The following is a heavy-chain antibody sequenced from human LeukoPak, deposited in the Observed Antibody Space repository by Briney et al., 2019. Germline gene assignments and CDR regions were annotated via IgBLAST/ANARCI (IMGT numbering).Heavy chain of an antibody. CDR1: GFTFSSSA. J-gene: IGHJ6*02. Sequence: PGGSLRPSCAASGFTFSSSAMSWVRQVPGKGLEWVSGISASGGSTSYADSVRGRFTISRDNSKNTLYLQMNSLRAEDTAVYYCARDSHYYGMDVWGQGTTVTVSS. CDR2: ISASGGST. V-gene: IGHV3-23*01. CDR3: ARDSHYYGMDV.